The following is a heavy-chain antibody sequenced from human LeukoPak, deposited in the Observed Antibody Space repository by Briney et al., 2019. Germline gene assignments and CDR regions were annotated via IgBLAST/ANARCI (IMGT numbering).Heavy chain of an antibody. CDR2: VSYDGSNK. Sequence: GRSLRLSCAASGLTLSGYAMHWVRQAPGKGLEWVAVVSYDGSNKYYADSVKGRFTISRDNSKNTLYLQMNSLRAEDTAVYYCAKDLHDYGGNSGYYYGMDVWGQGTTVTVSS. CDR3: AKDLHDYGGNSGYYYGMDV. J-gene: IGHJ6*02. V-gene: IGHV3-30*18. CDR1: GLTLSGYA. D-gene: IGHD4-23*01.